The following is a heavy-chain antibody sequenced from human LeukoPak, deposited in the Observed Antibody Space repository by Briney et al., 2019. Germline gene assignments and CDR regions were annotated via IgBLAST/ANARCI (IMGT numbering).Heavy chain of an antibody. CDR1: GFSFISYW. CDR2: IKQDGSAK. CDR3: AGCAGNSCYFDV. Sequence: PGGSLRLSCAASGFSFISYWMSWVRQAPGKGLEGVANIKQDGSAKNYVDSVKGRFTISRDNAKNSLYLQLHSLRAEDTAVYYCAGCAGNSCYFDVWGQGTLVIVSS. D-gene: IGHD1-1*01. J-gene: IGHJ4*02. V-gene: IGHV3-7*01.